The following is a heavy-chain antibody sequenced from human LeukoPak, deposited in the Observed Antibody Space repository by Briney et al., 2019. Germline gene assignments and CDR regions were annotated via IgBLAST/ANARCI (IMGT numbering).Heavy chain of an antibody. CDR2: INPNSGVT. Sequence: ASVKVSCKASGYTFTGYYMHWVRQAPGQGLEWMGWINPNSGVTKFAQRFQGRVTMTRDASTSTAYLDLSSLRSDDTAVYYCATAVLYGGNDFDYWGQGTLVTVSS. CDR3: ATAVLYGGNDFDY. D-gene: IGHD5-12*01. CDR1: GYTFTGYY. J-gene: IGHJ4*02. V-gene: IGHV1-2*02.